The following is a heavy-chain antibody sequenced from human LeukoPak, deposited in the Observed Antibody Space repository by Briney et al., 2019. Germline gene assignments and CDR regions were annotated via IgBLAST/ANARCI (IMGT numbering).Heavy chain of an antibody. CDR3: TRMTTGHDY. J-gene: IGHJ4*02. CDR2: ISHSGYT. Sequence: SETLSLTCAGSGVSFNDYYWNWVRQTPGKGLEWIGEISHSGYTNDSPSLKSRVTLSIDTSRKQFSLNLRSVTVADTGIYYCTRMTTGHDYWGQGTLVTVSS. D-gene: IGHD4-17*01. V-gene: IGHV4-34*01. CDR1: GVSFNDYY.